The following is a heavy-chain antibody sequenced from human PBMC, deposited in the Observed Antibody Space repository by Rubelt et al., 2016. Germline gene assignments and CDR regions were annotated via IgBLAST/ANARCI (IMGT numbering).Heavy chain of an antibody. CDR2: INPNSGDT. Sequence: GYTFTGYYMHWVRQAPGQGLEWMGRINPNSGDTNYAQKFQGRVTMTRDTSISTAYMELSRLRSDDTAVYYCARDQQQLLYNWFDPWGQGTLVTVSS. V-gene: IGHV1-2*06. CDR3: ARDQQQLLYNWFDP. D-gene: IGHD6-13*01. J-gene: IGHJ5*02. CDR1: GYTFTGYY.